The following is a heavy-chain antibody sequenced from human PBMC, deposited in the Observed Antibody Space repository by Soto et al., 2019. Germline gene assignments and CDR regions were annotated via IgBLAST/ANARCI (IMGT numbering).Heavy chain of an antibody. CDR3: ARAVDGGVYYYYGMDV. V-gene: IGHV1-69*12. CDR1: GGTFSSYA. D-gene: IGHD3-16*01. CDR2: MIPIFGTA. J-gene: IGHJ6*02. Sequence: QVQLVQSGAEVKKPGSSVKVSCKASGGTFSSYAINWVRQAPGQGLEWMGGMIPIFGTADYAQKFQGRVTITADESTSTAYMELSGLRSEDTAVYYCARAVDGGVYYYYGMDVWGQATTVTVSS.